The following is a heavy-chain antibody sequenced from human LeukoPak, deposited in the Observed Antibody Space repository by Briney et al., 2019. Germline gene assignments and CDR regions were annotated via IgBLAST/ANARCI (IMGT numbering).Heavy chain of an antibody. CDR2: FDPEDGET. V-gene: IGHV1-24*01. Sequence: ASVKVSCKVSGYTLTGLSMHWVRQAPGKGLEWMGGFDPEDGETIYAQKFQGRVTMTEDTSTDTAYMELSSLRSEDTAVYYCATGLVGRFPLYFDYWGQGTLVTVSS. D-gene: IGHD1-26*01. CDR3: ATGLVGRFPLYFDY. J-gene: IGHJ4*02. CDR1: GYTLTGLS.